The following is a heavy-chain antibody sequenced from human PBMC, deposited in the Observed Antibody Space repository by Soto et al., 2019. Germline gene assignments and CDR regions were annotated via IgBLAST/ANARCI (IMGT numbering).Heavy chain of an antibody. J-gene: IGHJ4*02. Sequence: PSETLSLTCTVSGGSISSYYWSWIRQPPGKGLEWIGYIYYSGSTNYNPSLKSRVTISVDTSKNQFSLKLSSVTAAGTAVYYCARGGGKWELPDYWGQGTLVTVSS. D-gene: IGHD1-26*01. V-gene: IGHV4-59*01. CDR1: GGSISSYY. CDR3: ARGGGKWELPDY. CDR2: IYYSGST.